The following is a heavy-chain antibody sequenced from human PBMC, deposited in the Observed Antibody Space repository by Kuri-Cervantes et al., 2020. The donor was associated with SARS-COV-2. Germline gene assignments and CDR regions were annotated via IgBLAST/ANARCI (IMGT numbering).Heavy chain of an antibody. J-gene: IGHJ5*02. CDR3: ARSRRVWFDP. Sequence: SETLSLTCAVYGGSFSGYYWSWIRQPPGKGLEWIGEINHSGSTNYNPSLKSRVTISVDTSKNQFSLKLSSVTAADTAMYYCARSRRVWFDPWGQGTLVTVSS. D-gene: IGHD1-14*01. V-gene: IGHV4-34*01. CDR1: GGSFSGYY. CDR2: INHSGST.